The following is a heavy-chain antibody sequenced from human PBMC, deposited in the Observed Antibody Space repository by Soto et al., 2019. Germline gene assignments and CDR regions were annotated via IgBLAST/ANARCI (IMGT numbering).Heavy chain of an antibody. CDR3: ARVPKGQLWTFDY. V-gene: IGHV3-48*01. Sequence: GGSLRLSCAASGFTFSSYSMNWVRQAPGKGLEWVSYISSSSSTIYYADSVKGRFTISRDNAKNSLYLQMNSLRAGDTAVYYCARVPKGQLWTFDYWGQGTLVTVSS. CDR1: GFTFSSYS. CDR2: ISSSSSTI. J-gene: IGHJ4*02. D-gene: IGHD5-18*01.